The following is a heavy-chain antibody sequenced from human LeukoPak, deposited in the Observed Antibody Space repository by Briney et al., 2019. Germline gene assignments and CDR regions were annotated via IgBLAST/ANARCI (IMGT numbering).Heavy chain of an antibody. CDR2: TYYRSKWYN. Sequence: SQALSLTCAISGDSVSTNSAAWNWIGQSPSRGLEWLGRTYYRSKWYNDYAVSVKSRITINPDTSKNHFSLQLNSVTPDDTAVYYCARGGIGYCTTTSCSFDSWGQGTLVTVCS. D-gene: IGHD2-2*01. CDR1: GDSVSTNSAA. J-gene: IGHJ4*02. V-gene: IGHV6-1*01. CDR3: ARGGIGYCTTTSCSFDS.